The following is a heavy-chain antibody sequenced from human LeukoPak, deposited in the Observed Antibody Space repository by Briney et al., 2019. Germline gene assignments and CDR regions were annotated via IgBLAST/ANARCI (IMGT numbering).Heavy chain of an antibody. J-gene: IGHJ4*02. D-gene: IGHD6-6*01. V-gene: IGHV4-4*07. CDR1: GGSISTYY. CDR3: AREGSMTARPFVSIDY. Sequence: SETLSLTCTVSGGSISTYYWSWVRQPAGKGLEWIGRIHTSGSVDYNPSLKSRVTMSVDTSKKLFSLTLSSVTAADTAMYYCAREGSMTARPFVSIDYWGQGTLVTVSS. CDR2: IHTSGSV.